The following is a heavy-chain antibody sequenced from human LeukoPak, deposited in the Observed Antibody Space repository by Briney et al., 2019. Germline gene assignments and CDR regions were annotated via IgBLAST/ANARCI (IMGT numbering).Heavy chain of an antibody. J-gene: IGHJ4*02. CDR3: ARTLSYSYGKLDY. CDR2: IYPGDSDT. CDR1: GYSFTSYW. V-gene: IGHV5-51*01. Sequence: GESLQISCKGSGYSFTSYWIGWVRQMPGKGLEWMGIIYPGDSDTRYSPSLQGQVTTSADKSISTAYLQWSSLKASDTAMYYCARTLSYSYGKLDYWGQGTLVTVSS. D-gene: IGHD5-18*01.